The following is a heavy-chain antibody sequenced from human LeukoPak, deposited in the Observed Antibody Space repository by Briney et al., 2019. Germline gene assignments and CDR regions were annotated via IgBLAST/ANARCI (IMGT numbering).Heavy chain of an antibody. Sequence: PGGSLRLSCAASGFTFSSYSMNWVRQAPGKGLEWVSYISSSSSTIYYADSVKGRFTISRDNAKNSLYLQMNSLRAGDTAVYYCARARPYYYDSSGTLDHWGQGTLVTVSS. CDR1: GFTFSSYS. CDR2: ISSSSSTI. CDR3: ARARPYYYDSSGTLDH. V-gene: IGHV3-48*01. D-gene: IGHD3-22*01. J-gene: IGHJ4*02.